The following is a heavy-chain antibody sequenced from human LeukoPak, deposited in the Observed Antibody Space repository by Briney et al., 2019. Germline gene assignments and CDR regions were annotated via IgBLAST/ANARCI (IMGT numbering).Heavy chain of an antibody. CDR3: AKDPHPYSSGWYGWWDY. V-gene: IGHV3-23*01. D-gene: IGHD6-19*01. CDR1: GFTFSSYA. CDR2: ISGSGGST. Sequence: GGSLRLSCAASGFTFSSYAMSWVRQAPGKGLEWVSAISGSGGSTYYADSVKGRFTISRDNSKNTLYLQMSSLRAEDTAVYYCAKDPHPYSSGWYGWWDYWGQGTLVTVSS. J-gene: IGHJ4*02.